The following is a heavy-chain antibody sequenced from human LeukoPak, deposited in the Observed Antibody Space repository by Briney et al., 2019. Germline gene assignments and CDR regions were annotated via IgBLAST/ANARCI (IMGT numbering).Heavy chain of an antibody. V-gene: IGHV1-46*01. J-gene: IGHJ4*02. Sequence: ASVRVSCKASGDSLTSYYMDRVRQAPGQGLEWMGIINPSGGSTSYAQKFQGRVTMTRDTSTSTVYMELSSLRSEDTAVYYCARGQAQLALIDYWGQGTLVTVSS. CDR2: INPSGGST. CDR3: ARGQAQLALIDY. CDR1: GDSLTSYY. D-gene: IGHD6-13*01.